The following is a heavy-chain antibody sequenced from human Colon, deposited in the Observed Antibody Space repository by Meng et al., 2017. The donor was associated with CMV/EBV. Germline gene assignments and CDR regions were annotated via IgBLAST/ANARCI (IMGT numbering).Heavy chain of an antibody. Sequence: SETLSLTCTVSAGSINTDKYYWAWIRQAPRKGLEWIGTIYFSGGTYYHPSLRSRVTISVDTSRNQFSLTLNSVTAADTAMYYCVRGGGIGVADYWGQGTLVTVSS. D-gene: IGHD6-19*01. CDR1: AGSINTDKYY. CDR3: VRGGGIGVADY. V-gene: IGHV4-39*07. J-gene: IGHJ4*02. CDR2: IYFSGGT.